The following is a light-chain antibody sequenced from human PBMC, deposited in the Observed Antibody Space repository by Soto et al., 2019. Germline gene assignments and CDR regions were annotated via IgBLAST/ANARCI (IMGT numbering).Light chain of an antibody. J-gene: IGLJ2*01. V-gene: IGLV2-14*01. CDR3: SSYTSSNTLL. Sequence: QSALTQPASVSGSPGQSITISCTGTSSDVGGYNYVSWYQQHPGKAPKLMIYEVSNRPSGVSNRFSGSKSGNTASLTISGLQTEDEADYYSSSYTSSNTLLFGGGTKLTVL. CDR2: EVS. CDR1: SSDVGGYNY.